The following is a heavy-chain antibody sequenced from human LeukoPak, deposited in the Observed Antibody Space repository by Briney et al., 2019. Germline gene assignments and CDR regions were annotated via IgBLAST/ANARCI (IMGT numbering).Heavy chain of an antibody. CDR1: GFTFSSYA. J-gene: IGHJ1*01. D-gene: IGHD2-21*02. V-gene: IGHV3-23*01. CDR3: AKDIVVVTAPRQGYFQH. CDR2: ISGSGGST. Sequence: GGSLRLSCAASGFTFSSYAMSWVRQAPGKGLEWVSAISGSGGSTYYADSVKGRFTISRDNSKNTLYLQMNSLRAEDTAVYYCAKDIVVVTAPRQGYFQHWGQGTQVTVSS.